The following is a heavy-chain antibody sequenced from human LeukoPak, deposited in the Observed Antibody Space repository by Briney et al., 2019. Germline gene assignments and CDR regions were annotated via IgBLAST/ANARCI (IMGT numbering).Heavy chain of an antibody. CDR2: IRWNSGSI. J-gene: IGHJ4*02. Sequence: PGRSLRLSCAASVFTFADYAMHWVRQAPGKGVEWVSGIRWNSGSIGYADSVRGRFTISRDNAKNCLYLQMSSLRAEGTAFYYCAEDIGWTTKYCFDYWGQGTLVTVSS. V-gene: IGHV3-9*01. CDR3: AEDIGWTTKYCFDY. D-gene: IGHD1-1*01. CDR1: VFTFADYA.